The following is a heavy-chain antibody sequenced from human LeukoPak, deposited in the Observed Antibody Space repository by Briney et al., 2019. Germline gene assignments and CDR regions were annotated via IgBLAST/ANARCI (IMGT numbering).Heavy chain of an antibody. D-gene: IGHD1-26*01. V-gene: IGHV1-2*02. CDR1: GYTFTGYY. J-gene: IGHJ3*02. CDR2: INPNSGGT. Sequence: ASVKVSCKTSGYTFTGYYMHWVRQAPGQGLEWMGWINPNSGGTNYAQKFQGRVTMTRDTSISTAYMELSRLRSDDTAVYYCARGGQWAHNAFDIWGQGTMVTVSS. CDR3: ARGGQWAHNAFDI.